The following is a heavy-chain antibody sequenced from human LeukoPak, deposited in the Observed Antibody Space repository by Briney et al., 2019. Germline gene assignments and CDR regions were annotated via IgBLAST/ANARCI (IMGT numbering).Heavy chain of an antibody. Sequence: SETLSLTCAVYGGSFSGYYWSWIRQPPGKGLEWIGEINHSGSTNYNPSLKSRVTISVDTSKNQFSLKLSSVTAADTAVYFCARHFTIRTNWFDPWGQGTLVTVSS. CDR3: ARHFTIRTNWFDP. CDR1: GGSFSGYY. CDR2: INHSGST. D-gene: IGHD3-10*01. V-gene: IGHV4-34*01. J-gene: IGHJ5*02.